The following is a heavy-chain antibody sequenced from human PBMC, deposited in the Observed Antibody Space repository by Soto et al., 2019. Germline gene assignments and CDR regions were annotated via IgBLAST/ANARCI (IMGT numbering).Heavy chain of an antibody. D-gene: IGHD4-17*01. CDR1: GGSLSNYG. CDR3: ARGDATKIVVTTYYARDV. J-gene: IGHJ6*02. V-gene: IGHV1-69*12. Sequence: QVQLVQSGAEVKKPGSSVKVSCKASGGSLSNYGISWVRQAPGQGLEWMGGISPVFGTANYAQKFQGRVTITADESTNIVYVDVNSLRSEDTAVYYCARGDATKIVVTTYYARDVWGQGTTVTVSS. CDR2: ISPVFGTA.